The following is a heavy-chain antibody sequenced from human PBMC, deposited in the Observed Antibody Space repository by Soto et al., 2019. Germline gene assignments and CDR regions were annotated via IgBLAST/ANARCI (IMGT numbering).Heavy chain of an antibody. Sequence: GSLRLSCAASGXTVSRYCMGWVRQAPGRGLEWVANIKQDGSEKYYVASVKGRFTMSKYNVKNSLYLQMNTMRAEETALYYCARVRYGRNSYYFDYWGKGTQVTVSS. CDR2: IKQDGSEK. CDR3: ARVRYGRNSYYFDY. CDR1: GXTVSRYC. J-gene: IGHJ4*02. V-gene: IGHV3-7*03. D-gene: IGHD4-17*01.